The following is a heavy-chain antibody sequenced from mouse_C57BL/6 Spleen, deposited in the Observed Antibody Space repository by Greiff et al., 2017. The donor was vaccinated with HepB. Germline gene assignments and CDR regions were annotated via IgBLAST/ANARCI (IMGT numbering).Heavy chain of an antibody. D-gene: IGHD2-4*01. CDR3: ARTYDYDEGYFDY. CDR2: ISGGGGNT. Sequence: EVQLVESGGGLVKPGGSLKLSCAASGFTFSSYTMSWVRQTPEKRLEWVATISGGGGNTYYPDSVKGRFTISRDNAKNTLYLQMSSLRSEDTALYYCARTYDYDEGYFDYWGQGTTLTVSS. V-gene: IGHV5-9*01. CDR1: GFTFSSYT. J-gene: IGHJ2*01.